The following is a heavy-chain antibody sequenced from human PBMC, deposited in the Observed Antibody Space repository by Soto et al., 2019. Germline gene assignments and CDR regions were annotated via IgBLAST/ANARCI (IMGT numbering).Heavy chain of an antibody. V-gene: IGHV3-30*04. D-gene: IGHD3-22*01. J-gene: IGHJ4*02. CDR2: ISFDGYNK. CDR1: GFSFRNSA. CDR3: VRENRYDNSGYYYQGFDY. Sequence: QVQLVESGGGVVQPGRSLRLSCAASGFSFRNSAMHWVRQAPGKGLEWVAMISFDGYNKYYADSVRGRFTISRDNPKNSLYLQMNSLRAEDTAVYYCVRENRYDNSGYYYQGFDYWGQGTLVTVSS.